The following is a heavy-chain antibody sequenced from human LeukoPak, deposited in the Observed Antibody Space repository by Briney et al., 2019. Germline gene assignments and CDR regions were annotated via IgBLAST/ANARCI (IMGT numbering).Heavy chain of an antibody. CDR1: GFTFSTYG. Sequence: GGSLRLSCAASGFTFSTYGMHWVRQAPGKGLEYVSAISSNGGSTYYANSVKGRFTISRDNSKNTLYLQMGSLRAEDMAVYYCAKASGWMYYYYYMDVRGKGTTVTVSS. J-gene: IGHJ6*03. CDR3: AKASGWMYYYYYMDV. D-gene: IGHD6-19*01. CDR2: ISSNGGST. V-gene: IGHV3-64*01.